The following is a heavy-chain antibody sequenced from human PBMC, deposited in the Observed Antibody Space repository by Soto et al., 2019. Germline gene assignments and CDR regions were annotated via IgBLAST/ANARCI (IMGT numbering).Heavy chain of an antibody. Sequence: GGSLRLSCAASGFTFSSYAMSWVRQAPGKGLEWVSAISGSGGSTYYADSVKGRFTISRDNSKNTLYLQMNSQRAEDTAIYYCAKDPTDYVLRSMDVWGQGATVTVSS. D-gene: IGHD3-3*01. CDR3: AKDPTDYVLRSMDV. CDR2: ISGSGGST. CDR1: GFTFSSYA. J-gene: IGHJ6*02. V-gene: IGHV3-23*01.